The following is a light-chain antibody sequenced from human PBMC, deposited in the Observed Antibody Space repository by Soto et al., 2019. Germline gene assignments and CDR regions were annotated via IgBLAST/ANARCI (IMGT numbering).Light chain of an antibody. CDR3: QQYVSSPSYT. CDR1: QSVSSSY. Sequence: EILLTHSPGTLSLSPGERATLSCRASQSVSSSYLAWYQQKPGQAPRLLIYGASSRATGIPDRFSGSGSGTDFTLTISRLEPEDFAVYYCQQYVSSPSYTLGHGTKREIK. V-gene: IGKV3-20*01. J-gene: IGKJ2*01. CDR2: GAS.